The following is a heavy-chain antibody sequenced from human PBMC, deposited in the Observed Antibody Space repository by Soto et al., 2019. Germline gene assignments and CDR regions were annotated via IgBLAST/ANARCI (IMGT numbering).Heavy chain of an antibody. CDR1: GFSFSAYG. J-gene: IGHJ6*02. V-gene: IGHV3-33*01. Sequence: QVHLVESGGGAVQAGRSLTVSCATSGFSFSAYGMHWVRQAPGKGLEWVAFINYDGSSKFYGDSVKGRFTVSRDNSKNTLSLQLNSLRGEDTATYYCGRCNQKVIHCAMDVWGQGATVTV. CDR3: GRCNQKVIHCAMDV. D-gene: IGHD2-21*01. CDR2: INYDGSSK.